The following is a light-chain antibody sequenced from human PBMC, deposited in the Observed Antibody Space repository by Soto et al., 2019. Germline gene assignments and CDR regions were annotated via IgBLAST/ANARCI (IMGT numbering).Light chain of an antibody. J-gene: IGLJ1*01. CDR1: SSDIGFYNY. Sequence: QSALTQPASVSGSPGQSITISCTGTSSDIGFYNYVSWYQQHPGNAPRLIIFEVAKRPSGVSSRFSGSKSGNTASLTISGLQAEDGADYHCSSYTNTSPLYVFGTGTKLTVL. CDR2: EVA. CDR3: SSYTNTSPLYV. V-gene: IGLV2-14*01.